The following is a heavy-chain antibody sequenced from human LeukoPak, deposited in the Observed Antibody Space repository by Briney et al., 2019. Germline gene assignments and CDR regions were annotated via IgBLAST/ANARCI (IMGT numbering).Heavy chain of an antibody. D-gene: IGHD6-13*01. CDR1: GYTFTSYY. J-gene: IGHJ5*02. CDR3: ARSIAAAAGWFDP. CDR2: INPSGGST. Sequence: ASVKVSCKASGYTFTSYYMHWVRQAPGQGPEWMGIINPSGGSTSYVQKFQGRVTMTRDTSTSTVYMELSSLRSEDTAVYYCARSIAAAAGWFDPWGQGTLVTVSS. V-gene: IGHV1-46*01.